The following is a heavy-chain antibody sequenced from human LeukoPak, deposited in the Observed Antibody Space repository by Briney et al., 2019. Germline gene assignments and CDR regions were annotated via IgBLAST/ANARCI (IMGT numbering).Heavy chain of an antibody. Sequence: SETLSLTCTVSGYSISSGYYWGWIRQPPGKGLEWIGSIYHSGSTYYNPSLKSRVTISVDTSKNQFSLRLSSVTAADTAVYYCARDKDYYDSSGNAFDIWGQGTMVTVSS. CDR1: GYSISSGYY. CDR2: IYHSGST. J-gene: IGHJ3*02. D-gene: IGHD3-22*01. CDR3: ARDKDYYDSSGNAFDI. V-gene: IGHV4-38-2*02.